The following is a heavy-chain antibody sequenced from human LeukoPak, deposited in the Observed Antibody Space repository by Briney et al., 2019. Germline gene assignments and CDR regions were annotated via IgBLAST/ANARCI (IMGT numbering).Heavy chain of an antibody. J-gene: IGHJ6*02. CDR2: IGASGGGT. D-gene: IGHD5-18*01. Sequence: GGSLRLSCAASGFTFSAYAMNWVRQAPGKGLEWVSVIGASGGGTYYADSVKGRFTISRDNSHNTLYLQMYSLRAEDTAVYYCAKEGGYTYGQNQYYAMDVWGQGTTVTVSS. CDR3: AKEGGYTYGQNQYYAMDV. CDR1: GFTFSAYA. V-gene: IGHV3-23*01.